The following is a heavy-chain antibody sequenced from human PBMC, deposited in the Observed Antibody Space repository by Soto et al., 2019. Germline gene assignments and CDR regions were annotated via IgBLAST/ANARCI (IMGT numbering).Heavy chain of an antibody. CDR2: ISYDGSNK. D-gene: IGHD6-13*01. V-gene: IGHV3-30*18. J-gene: IGHJ6*01. CDR1: GFTFSSYG. CDR3: AKDSDYSSSIHMDV. Sequence: QVQLVESGGGVVQPGRSLRLSCAASGFTFSSYGMHWVRQAPGKGLEWVAVISYDGSNKYYADSVKGRFTISRDNSKNTLYLQMNSLRAEDTAVYYCAKDSDYSSSIHMDVW.